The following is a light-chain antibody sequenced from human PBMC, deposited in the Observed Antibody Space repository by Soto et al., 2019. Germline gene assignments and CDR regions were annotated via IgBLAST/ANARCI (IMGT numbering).Light chain of an antibody. V-gene: IGKV3-20*01. J-gene: IGKJ1*01. Sequence: EIVLTQSPGTLSLSPGERATLSCRASQSVSSSYLAWYQHKPGQAPRLLMYGTSSRATGIPDRFSGSGSGTDFTLTNSRLEPEDFAVYYCQQYDTSPETFGQGTKVEIK. CDR3: QQYDTSPET. CDR1: QSVSSSY. CDR2: GTS.